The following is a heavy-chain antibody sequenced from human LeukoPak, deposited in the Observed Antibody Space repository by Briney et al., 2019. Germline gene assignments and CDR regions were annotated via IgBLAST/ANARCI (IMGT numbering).Heavy chain of an antibody. CDR2: IYSSGNT. CDR3: ASGVAAIGG. Sequence: GGSLRLSCSASGFTVSSSYMSWIRQAPGKGLEWVSIIYSSGNTYYADSVKGRFTISRDTSKNTLDLQMNSLRAEDTAVYYCASGVAAIGGWGQGTLVTVSS. J-gene: IGHJ4*02. V-gene: IGHV3-66*01. CDR1: GFTVSSSY. D-gene: IGHD2-15*01.